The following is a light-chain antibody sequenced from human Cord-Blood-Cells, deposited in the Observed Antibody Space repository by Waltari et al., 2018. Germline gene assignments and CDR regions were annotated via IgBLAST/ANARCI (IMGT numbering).Light chain of an antibody. Sequence: QSALTQPASVSGSPGQSITISCTGTSSDVGSYNLFSWYQQHPGKAPKLMIYEGSKRPSGVSNRFSGSKSGNTDSLTISGLQAEDEADYYCCSYAGSRYVFGTGTKVTVL. V-gene: IGLV2-23*01. J-gene: IGLJ1*01. CDR1: SSDVGSYNL. CDR3: CSYAGSRYV. CDR2: EGS.